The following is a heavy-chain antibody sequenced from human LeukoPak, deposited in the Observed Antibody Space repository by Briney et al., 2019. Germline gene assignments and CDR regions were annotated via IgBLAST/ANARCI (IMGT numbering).Heavy chain of an antibody. V-gene: IGHV4-59*01. D-gene: IGHD4-17*01. J-gene: IGHJ4*02. CDR2: MSYSGST. CDR3: AREPTLTAFGY. Sequence: AVTLSLTCTVSGGSIISYSWSWIRQPPGKGLEWIGYMSYSGSTNYNPSLQSRVTMSVNTSKNQFSLRLSSVTAADTAVYYCAREPTLTAFGYWGQGALVTVFS. CDR1: GGSIISYS.